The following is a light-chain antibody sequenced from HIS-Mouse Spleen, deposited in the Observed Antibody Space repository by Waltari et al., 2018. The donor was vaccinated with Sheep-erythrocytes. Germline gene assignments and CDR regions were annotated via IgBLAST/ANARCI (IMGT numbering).Light chain of an antibody. CDR1: KLGDTY. CDR3: QAWDSSTAV. V-gene: IGLV3-1*01. Sequence: SYELTQPPSVSVSPGQTASITCSGDKLGDTYACWYQQKPGQSPVLVIYQDSKRPSGIPGRFSGSNTGNTATLTISGTQAMGEADYYCQAWDSSTAVFGGGTKLAVL. J-gene: IGLJ2*01. CDR2: QDS.